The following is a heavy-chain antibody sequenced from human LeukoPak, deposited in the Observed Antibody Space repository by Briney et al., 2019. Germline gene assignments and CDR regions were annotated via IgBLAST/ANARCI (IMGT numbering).Heavy chain of an antibody. CDR3: ARVGGDDEEYYYYYMDV. V-gene: IGHV1-8*01. CDR2: MNPNSGNT. Sequence: ASVKVSCKASGYTFTSYDINWVRQATGQGLEWMGWMNPNSGNTGYAQKFQGRVTMTRNTSISTAYMELSSLRSEDTAVYYCARVGGDDEEYYYYYMDVWGKGTTVTVSS. D-gene: IGHD1-1*01. CDR1: GYTFTSYD. J-gene: IGHJ6*03.